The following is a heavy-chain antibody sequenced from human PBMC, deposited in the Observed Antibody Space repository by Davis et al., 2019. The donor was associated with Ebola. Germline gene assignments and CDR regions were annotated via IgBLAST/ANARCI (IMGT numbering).Heavy chain of an antibody. V-gene: IGHV3-74*01. J-gene: IGHJ4*02. CDR3: ANDDYIWGKSDY. Sequence: GESLKISCAASGFTFSSYWMHWVRQAPGKGLVWVSRINSDGSSTSYADSVKGRFTISRDNAKNTLYLQMNSLRAEDTAVYYCANDDYIWGKSDYWGQGTLVTVSS. D-gene: IGHD3-16*01. CDR2: INSDGSST. CDR1: GFTFSSYW.